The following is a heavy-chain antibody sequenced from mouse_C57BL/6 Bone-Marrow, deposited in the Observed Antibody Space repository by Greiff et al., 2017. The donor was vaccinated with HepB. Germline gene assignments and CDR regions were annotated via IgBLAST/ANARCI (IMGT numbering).Heavy chain of an antibody. CDR2: IDPENGDT. V-gene: IGHV14-4*01. J-gene: IGHJ2*01. Sequence: EVKLQESGAELVRPGASVKLSCTASGFNIKDDYMHWVKQRPEQGLEWIGWIDPENGDTEYASKFQGKATITADTSSNTAYLQISSLTSEDTAVYYCTTGDGYSYYFDYWGQGTTLTVSS. CDR1: GFNIKDDY. D-gene: IGHD2-3*01. CDR3: TTGDGYSYYFDY.